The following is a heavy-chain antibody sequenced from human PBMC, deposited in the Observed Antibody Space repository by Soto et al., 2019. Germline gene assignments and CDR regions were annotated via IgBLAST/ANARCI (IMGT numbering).Heavy chain of an antibody. CDR2: FDPEDGET. CDR3: ATGSRGEWLVVFRFDY. J-gene: IGHJ4*02. Sequence: ASVKVSCKVSGYTLTELSMHWVRQAPGKGLEWMGGFDPEDGETIYAQKFQGRVTMTEDTSTDTAYMELSSLRSEDTAVYYCATGSRGEWLVVFRFDYWGQGTLVTVSS. V-gene: IGHV1-24*01. D-gene: IGHD6-19*01. CDR1: GYTLTELS.